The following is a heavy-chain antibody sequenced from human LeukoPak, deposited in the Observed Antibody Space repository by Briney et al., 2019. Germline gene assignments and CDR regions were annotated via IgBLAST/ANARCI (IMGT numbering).Heavy chain of an antibody. CDR1: GLTFSSYG. J-gene: IGHJ5*02. CDR3: AGKPYNVGTYYNNWFDP. Sequence: GGSLRLSCAASGLTFSSYGFHWVRQSPGKGLEWVVVISNHGSNRYYADSVKGRFTISRDNSENTVFLQMNSLRPEDTALYYCAGKPYNVGTYYNNWFDPWGLGTLVTVSS. CDR2: ISNHGSNR. V-gene: IGHV3-30*02. D-gene: IGHD3-10*01.